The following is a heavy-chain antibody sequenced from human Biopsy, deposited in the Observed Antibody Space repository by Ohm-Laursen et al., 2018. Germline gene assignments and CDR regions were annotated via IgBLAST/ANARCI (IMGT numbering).Heavy chain of an antibody. J-gene: IGHJ6*02. CDR1: GGSISSDY. CDR3: ARLRQGSISASDAYYGMDV. CDR2: IYYSGST. Sequence: SETLSLTCTVSGGSISSDYWSWIRQTPGKGLEWIGYIYYSGSTNYNPSLKSRVTISVDTSKNQFSLRLNSVTAADTAVYYCARLRQGSISASDAYYGMDVWGQGTTVIV. D-gene: IGHD3-10*01. V-gene: IGHV4-59*01.